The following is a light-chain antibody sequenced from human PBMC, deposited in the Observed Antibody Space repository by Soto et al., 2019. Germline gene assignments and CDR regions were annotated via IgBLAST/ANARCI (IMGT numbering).Light chain of an antibody. CDR1: TSDVGSYDL. J-gene: IGLJ1*01. Sequence: QSVLTQPASVSGSPGQSITISCTGTTSDVGSYDLVSWYQHHPGKAPKLLIYEVSKRPSGVSDRFSGSKSGNTASLTISGLQTEDEADYYCCSFAGSSNLYGFGTETKVTVL. V-gene: IGLV2-23*02. CDR3: CSFAGSSNLYG. CDR2: EVS.